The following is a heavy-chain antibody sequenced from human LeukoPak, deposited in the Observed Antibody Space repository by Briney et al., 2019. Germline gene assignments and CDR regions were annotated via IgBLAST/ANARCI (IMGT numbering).Heavy chain of an antibody. V-gene: IGHV4-34*01. CDR1: GGSFSGYY. D-gene: IGHD2-2*01. CDR3: ARQYCSSTSCYFDY. Sequence: SETLSLTCAVYGGSFSGYYWSWIRQPPGKGLEWIGEINHSGSTNYNPSLKSRVTISADTSKNQFSLKLSSVTAADTAVYYCARQYCSSTSCYFDYWGQGTLVTVSS. J-gene: IGHJ4*02. CDR2: INHSGST.